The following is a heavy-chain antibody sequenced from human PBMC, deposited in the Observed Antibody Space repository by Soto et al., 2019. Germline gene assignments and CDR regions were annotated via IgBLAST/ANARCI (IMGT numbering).Heavy chain of an antibody. CDR1: GGSFSSYY. CDR2: IYYSGST. CDR3: ARRISGYYYYYMDV. V-gene: IGHV4-59*08. J-gene: IGHJ6*03. Sequence: SETLSLTCTVSGGSFSSYYWSRIRQPPGKGLEWIGYIYYSGSTNYNPSLKSRVTISVDTSKNQFSLKLSSVTAADTAVYFCARRISGYYYYYMDVWGKGTTVTVSS. D-gene: IGHD3-10*01.